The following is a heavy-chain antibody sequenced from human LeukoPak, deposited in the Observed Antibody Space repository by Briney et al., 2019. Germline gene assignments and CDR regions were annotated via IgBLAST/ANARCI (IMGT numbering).Heavy chain of an antibody. CDR2: INWNGGST. J-gene: IGHJ4*02. Sequence: ETLSLTCTVSGDSITSGSYSWAWIRQHPGKGLEWVSGINWNGGSTGYADSVKGRFTISRDNAKNSLYLQMNSLRAEDTALYHCARDDGYDSSGYPHWGQGTLVTVSS. D-gene: IGHD3-22*01. CDR1: GDSITSGSYS. CDR3: ARDDGYDSSGYPH. V-gene: IGHV3-20*01.